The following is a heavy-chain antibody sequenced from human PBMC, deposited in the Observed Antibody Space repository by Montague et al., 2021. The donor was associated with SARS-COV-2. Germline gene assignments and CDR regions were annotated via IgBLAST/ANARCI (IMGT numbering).Heavy chain of an antibody. CDR2: MSSSGHFA. CDR3: ARDLWGAQSGMDV. D-gene: IGHD1-26*01. V-gene: IGHV3-11*06. Sequence: SLRLSCAASGFTFSDSYMSWVRQAPGRGLEWIAYMSSSGHFASYADSVQGRFTISRDNAKNSLYLQMNSLRAEDTAMYYCARDLWGAQSGMDVWGQGTTVTVSS. J-gene: IGHJ6*02. CDR1: GFTFSDSY.